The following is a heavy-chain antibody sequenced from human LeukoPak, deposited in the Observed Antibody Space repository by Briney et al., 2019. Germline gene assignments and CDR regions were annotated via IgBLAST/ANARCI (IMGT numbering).Heavy chain of an antibody. J-gene: IGHJ4*02. CDR2: ISYDGSNE. V-gene: IGHV3-30-3*01. Sequence: GGSLRLSCAASGFIFSSYAMHWVRQAPGKGLEWVAVISYDGSNEYYADSVKGRFTISRDNSKNTLYLQMNSLRAEDTAVYYCARDPYYYGSGSYYSRPGRGSYFDYWGQGTLVTVSS. D-gene: IGHD3-10*01. CDR3: ARDPYYYGSGSYYSRPGRGSYFDY. CDR1: GFIFSSYA.